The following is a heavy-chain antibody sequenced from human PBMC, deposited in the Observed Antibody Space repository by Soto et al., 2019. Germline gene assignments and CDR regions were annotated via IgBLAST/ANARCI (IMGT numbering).Heavy chain of an antibody. J-gene: IGHJ5*02. V-gene: IGHV4-31*02. CDR2: FYSSGSI. D-gene: IGHD6-19*01. Sequence: PSETLSLTCFVSGYFIGAGGYYWSWIRHHPGKGLEWIGSFYSSGSIIYNPSLRSRVSISGDMSTNHFSMSLTSVTAADTARYYCARMYSSGSGWFHPWGQGTLVTVSS. CDR1: GYFIGAGGYY. CDR3: ARMYSSGSGWFHP.